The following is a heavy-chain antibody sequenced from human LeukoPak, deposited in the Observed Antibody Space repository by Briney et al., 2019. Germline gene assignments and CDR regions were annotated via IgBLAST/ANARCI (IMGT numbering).Heavy chain of an antibody. CDR3: ARDRPYYYDSSGYHDAFDI. CDR1: GGSISSGGYY. J-gene: IGHJ3*02. CDR2: IYYSGST. Sequence: SQTLSLTCTVSGGSISSGGYYWSWIRQHPGKGLEWIGYIYYSGSTYYNPALKRRVTISVDTSKNLFSLKLSSVTAADTAVYYCARDRPYYYDSSGYHDAFDIWGQGTMVTVSS. V-gene: IGHV4-31*03. D-gene: IGHD3-22*01.